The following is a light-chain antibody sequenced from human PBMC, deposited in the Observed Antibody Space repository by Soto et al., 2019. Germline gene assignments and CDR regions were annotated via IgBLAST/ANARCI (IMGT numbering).Light chain of an antibody. V-gene: IGKV3D-15*01. CDR2: NAS. Sequence: MMMTRSPATLSVSPGERATLSCRASQSVSSNLAWYQQKPGQPPRLLIYNASTRATDIPARFSGGGSGTDFTLTISSLQSEDLGLYHCQHYDAWPLTFGGGTKVDIK. CDR3: QHYDAWPLT. CDR1: QSVSSN. J-gene: IGKJ4*01.